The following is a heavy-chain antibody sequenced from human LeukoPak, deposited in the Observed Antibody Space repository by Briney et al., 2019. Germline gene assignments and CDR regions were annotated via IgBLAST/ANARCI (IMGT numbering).Heavy chain of an antibody. D-gene: IGHD3-10*01. CDR1: GFTFSSYA. Sequence: GGSLRLYCSASGFTFSSYAMHWVRQAPGKGLEYVSAISSNGGSTYYADSVKGRFTISRDNSKNTLYLQMSSLRAEDTAVYYCVKDIVRGAPVAFDIWVQGTMVTVSS. V-gene: IGHV3-64D*08. CDR2: ISSNGGST. CDR3: VKDIVRGAPVAFDI. J-gene: IGHJ3*02.